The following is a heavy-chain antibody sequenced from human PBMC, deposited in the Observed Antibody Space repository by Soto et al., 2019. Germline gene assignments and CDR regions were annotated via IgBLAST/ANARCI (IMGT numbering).Heavy chain of an antibody. CDR2: IIPILGIA. V-gene: IGHV1-69*02. CDR1: GGTFSSYT. J-gene: IGHJ6*02. CDR3: ARALPFYCSGGSCHYYGMDV. Sequence: QVQLVQSGAEVKKPGSSVKVSCKASGGTFSSYTISWVRQAPGQGLEWMGRIIPILGIANYAQKFQGRVTITADKSTSTAYMELSSLRYEDTAVYYCARALPFYCSGGSCHYYGMDVWGQGTTVTVSS. D-gene: IGHD2-15*01.